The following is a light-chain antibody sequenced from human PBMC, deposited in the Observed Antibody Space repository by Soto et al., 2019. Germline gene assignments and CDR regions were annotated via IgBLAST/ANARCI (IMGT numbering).Light chain of an antibody. CDR2: DAS. Sequence: EIVLTQSPDTLSLSPGERATLSCRASQSVSSYLAWYQQKPGQAPRLLIYDASTRATVIPARFSGSGSGTEFTLTISSLQSEDFAVYYCQQYNDWPPITCGQGTRLGL. J-gene: IGKJ5*01. CDR1: QSVSSY. V-gene: IGKV3-15*01. CDR3: QQYNDWPPIT.